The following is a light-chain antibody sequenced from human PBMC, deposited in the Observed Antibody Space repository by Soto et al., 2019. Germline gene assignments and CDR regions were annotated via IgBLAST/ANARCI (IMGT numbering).Light chain of an antibody. V-gene: IGKV1-39*01. Sequence: DIQMTQSPSSLYASVGDRVTITCRASQSISSYLNWYQQKPGKAPKLLIYAASSLQSGVPSRFSGSGSGTDFTLTISSLQPEDFATDYCQQSYSTPRTFGQGTRLEIK. CDR2: AAS. CDR3: QQSYSTPRT. CDR1: QSISSY. J-gene: IGKJ5*01.